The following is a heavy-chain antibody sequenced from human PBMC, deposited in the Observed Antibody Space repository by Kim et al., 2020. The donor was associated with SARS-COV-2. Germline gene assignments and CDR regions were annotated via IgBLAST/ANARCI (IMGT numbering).Heavy chain of an antibody. CDR1: GGSFSGYY. CDR3: ARGWYYGSGSHPIDY. Sequence: SETLSLTCAVYGGSFSGYYWSWIRQPPGKGLEWIGEINHSGSTNYNPSLKSRVTISVDTSKNQFSLKLSSVTAADTAVYYCARGWYYGSGSHPIDYWGQGTLVTVSS. J-gene: IGHJ4*02. V-gene: IGHV4-34*01. D-gene: IGHD3-10*01. CDR2: INHSGST.